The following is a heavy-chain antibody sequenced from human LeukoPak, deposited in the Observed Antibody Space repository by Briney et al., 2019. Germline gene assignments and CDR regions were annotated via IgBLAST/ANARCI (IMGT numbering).Heavy chain of an antibody. D-gene: IGHD3-10*01. J-gene: IGHJ4*02. V-gene: IGHV4-34*01. Sequence: SETLSLTCAVYGGSFSGYYWSWIRQPPGKGLEWIGEINHSGSTNYNPSLKSRVTISVVTSKNQFSLKLSSVTAADTAVYYCARVSRYYGSGNWGQGTLVTVSS. CDR3: ARVSRYYGSGN. CDR2: INHSGST. CDR1: GGSFSGYY.